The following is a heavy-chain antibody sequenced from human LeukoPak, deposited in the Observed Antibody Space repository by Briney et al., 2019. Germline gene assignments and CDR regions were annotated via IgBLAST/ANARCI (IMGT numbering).Heavy chain of an antibody. Sequence: ASVKVSCKASGYTFTSYYMHWVRQAPGQGLERMGIINPSGGSTSYAQKFQGRVTMTRDMSTSTVYMELSSLRSEDTAVYYCAKDLPRGYLGSGSSYAFDIWGQGTMVTVSS. V-gene: IGHV1-46*01. J-gene: IGHJ3*02. D-gene: IGHD3-10*01. CDR3: AKDLPRGYLGSGSSYAFDI. CDR1: GYTFTSYY. CDR2: INPSGGST.